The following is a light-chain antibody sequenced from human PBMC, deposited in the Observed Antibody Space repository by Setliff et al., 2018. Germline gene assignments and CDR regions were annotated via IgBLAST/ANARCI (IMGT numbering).Light chain of an antibody. Sequence: QSALTQPASVSGSPGQSITISCTGTSSDVGGYNYVPWYQQHPGKAPQLIIYDVTRRPSGVPDRFSGSKSGNTASLTVSGLQAEDEADYYCSSYVGGNNFVFGSGTKV. CDR1: SSDVGGYNY. CDR2: DVT. CDR3: SSYVGGNNFV. J-gene: IGLJ1*01. V-gene: IGLV2-8*01.